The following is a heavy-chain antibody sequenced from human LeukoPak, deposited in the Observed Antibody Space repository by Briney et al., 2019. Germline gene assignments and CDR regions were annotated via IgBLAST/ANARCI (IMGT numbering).Heavy chain of an antibody. Sequence: SETLSLTCTVSGGSISSYYWSWIRQPPGKGLEWIGYIYYSGSTNYNPSLKSRVTISVDTSKNQFSLKLSSVTAADTAVYYCARDYSSSWPAAFDIWGQGTMVTVSP. CDR3: ARDYSSSWPAAFDI. V-gene: IGHV4-59*12. CDR2: IYYSGST. J-gene: IGHJ3*02. D-gene: IGHD6-13*01. CDR1: GGSISSYY.